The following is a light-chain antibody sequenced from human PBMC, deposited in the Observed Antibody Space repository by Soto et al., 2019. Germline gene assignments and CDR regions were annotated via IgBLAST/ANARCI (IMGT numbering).Light chain of an antibody. Sequence: DIQMTQSPSSLSASVGDRVTITCRASQSFSNYLNWYQQKPGKAPKLLIYAASSLQSGVPSRFSGSGSGTDFTLTISSLQPEDFATYFCQQSFSTPWTFGQGTKVDIK. CDR3: QQSFSTPWT. V-gene: IGKV1-39*01. CDR1: QSFSNY. CDR2: AAS. J-gene: IGKJ1*01.